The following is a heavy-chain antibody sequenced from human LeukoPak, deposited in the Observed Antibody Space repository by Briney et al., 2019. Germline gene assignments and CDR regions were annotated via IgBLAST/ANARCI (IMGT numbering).Heavy chain of an antibody. Sequence: GGSLRLSCAASGFTFSTYTMSWVRQAPGKGLEWVSDISASGGRTYYAESVRGRFTISRDNSKNTLFLQMNSLRAEDTAVYYCATYVVDTAMVSYVDSWGQGTLVTVSS. CDR1: GFTFSTYT. CDR3: ATYVVDTAMVSYVDS. V-gene: IGHV3-23*01. J-gene: IGHJ4*02. CDR2: ISASGGRT. D-gene: IGHD5-18*01.